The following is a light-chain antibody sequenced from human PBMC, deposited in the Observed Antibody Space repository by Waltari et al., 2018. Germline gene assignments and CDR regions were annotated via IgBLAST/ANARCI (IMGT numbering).Light chain of an antibody. CDR2: AAS. Sequence: EIVLTQSPGTLSLSPGERATLSCRASQSISSTYLAWYQQKPGQAHSLLIYAASSRATGIPDRFSGSGSGTDFTLTINRLEPEDFAVYYCQQSDTSSVTFGQGTRLEIK. CDR3: QQSDTSSVT. J-gene: IGKJ5*01. V-gene: IGKV3-20*01. CDR1: QSISSTY.